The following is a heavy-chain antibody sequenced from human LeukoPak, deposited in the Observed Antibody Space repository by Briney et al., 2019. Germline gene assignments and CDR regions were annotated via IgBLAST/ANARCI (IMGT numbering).Heavy chain of an antibody. CDR2: ISDSGNT. D-gene: IGHD3-16*01. Sequence: SETLSLTCTVSGGSISSRSYYWGWIRQPPGKGLEWIGKISDSGNTYYSPSLRSRVTISIDMSKNQFSLKLSSVTATDTAVYYCARGGKVLDYFDYWGQGTLVTVSS. J-gene: IGHJ4*02. CDR1: GGSISSRSYY. CDR3: ARGGKVLDYFDY. V-gene: IGHV4-39*01.